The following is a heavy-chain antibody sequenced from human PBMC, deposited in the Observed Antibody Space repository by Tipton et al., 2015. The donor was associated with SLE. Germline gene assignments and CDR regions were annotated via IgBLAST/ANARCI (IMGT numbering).Heavy chain of an antibody. CDR2: INHSGST. J-gene: IGHJ5*02. CDR3: ARGLRGDYLNWFDP. D-gene: IGHD4-17*01. V-gene: IGHV4-34*01. CDR1: GGSISSHY. Sequence: TLSLTCTVSGGSISSHYWSWIRQPPGKGLEWIGEINHSGSTNYNPSLKSRVTISVDTSKNQFSLKLSSVTAADTAVYYCARGLRGDYLNWFDPWGQGTLVTVSS.